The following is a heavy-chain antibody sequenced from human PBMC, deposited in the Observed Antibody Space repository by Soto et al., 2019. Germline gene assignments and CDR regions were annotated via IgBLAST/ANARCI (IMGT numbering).Heavy chain of an antibody. CDR3: ARDKSYALAV. Sequence: GGSLRLSCAASGFIFSTYWMTWVRQAPGKGLEWVANIKPDGSAKNYVDSVKGRFTISRDNAKNSLYLQMDSLRVEDTAVYYCARDKSYALAVWGQGTTVTVSS. CDR1: GFIFSTYW. V-gene: IGHV3-7*01. CDR2: IKPDGSAK. D-gene: IGHD4-17*01. J-gene: IGHJ6*02.